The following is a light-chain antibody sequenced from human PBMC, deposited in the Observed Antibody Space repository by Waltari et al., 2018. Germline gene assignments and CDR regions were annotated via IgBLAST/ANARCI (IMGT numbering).Light chain of an antibody. V-gene: IGLV2-8*01. J-gene: IGLJ3*02. CDR1: ISDIGDYNY. CDR2: EVS. CDR3: ISYAGRNNLV. Sequence: QSALTQPPSASGSLRQSVTISCSGTISDIGDYNYVSWYQQHPGKPPKPIIYEVSKRPAGVPYRSAGSKSGHTASLTVSGLQSEDEAQYYCISYAGRNNLVFGGGTKLTVL.